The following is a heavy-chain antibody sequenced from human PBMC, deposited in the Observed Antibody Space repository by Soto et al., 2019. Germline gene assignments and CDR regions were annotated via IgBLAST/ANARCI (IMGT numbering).Heavy chain of an antibody. Sequence: ESLKIAWQAFEYSFPIYWISWVRQKHGGGLEWMGIIDTSDSFATYSPYLQGHVTISADKSTRTVYLEWRSLQASDTATYYCARHQSGSGNSNFHXWGQGTPVTASX. V-gene: IGHV5-10-1*01. CDR1: EYSFPIYW. CDR3: ARHQSGSGNSNFHX. CDR2: IDTSDSFA. D-gene: IGHD3-10*01. J-gene: IGHJ4*02.